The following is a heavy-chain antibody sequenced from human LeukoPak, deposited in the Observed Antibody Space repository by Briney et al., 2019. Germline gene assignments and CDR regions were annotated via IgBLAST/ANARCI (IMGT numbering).Heavy chain of an antibody. J-gene: IGHJ4*02. CDR1: GGSISSGGYY. V-gene: IGHV4-31*03. D-gene: IGHD3-16*01. CDR2: IDYTGST. CDR3: ARARKGVPRFDY. Sequence: SETLSLTCTVSGGSISSGGYYWSWIRQHPGKGLQWIGYIDYTGSTHYYPSLKSRVSMSVDTSKNQFSLKVASVTAADTAVYYCARARKGVPRFDYWGQGTLVTVSS.